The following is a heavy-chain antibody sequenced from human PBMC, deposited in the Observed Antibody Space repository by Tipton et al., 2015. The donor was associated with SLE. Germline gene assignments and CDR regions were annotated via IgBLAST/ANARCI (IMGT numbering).Heavy chain of an antibody. D-gene: IGHD3-22*01. CDR2: ISGSGDNT. J-gene: IGHJ4*02. Sequence: SLRLFCAASGFTFSSYAMSWVRQAPGKGLEWVSTISGSGDNTYYADSVKGRFTISRDNSKNTLYLQMNSLRAEDTAVYYCAKGSDYYDSSGYFDCWGQGTLVTVSS. CDR3: AKGSDYYDSSGYFDC. CDR1: GFTFSSYA. V-gene: IGHV3-23*01.